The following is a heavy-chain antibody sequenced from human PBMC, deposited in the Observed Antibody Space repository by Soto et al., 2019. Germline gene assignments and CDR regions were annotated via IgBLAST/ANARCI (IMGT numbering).Heavy chain of an antibody. V-gene: IGHV3-23*01. CDR2: ISDGGDLI. D-gene: IGHD2-15*01. CDR3: AKRQGTGLAAKNFDF. Sequence: LRLSCAASGFPFSNHAMSWVRQAPGKGLEWVSGISDGGDLIYYADSVKGRFSMSRDNSENMLYLQMTNLRAEDTAIYFCAKRQGTGLAAKNFDFWGQGTLVTVSS. CDR1: GFPFSNHA. J-gene: IGHJ4*02.